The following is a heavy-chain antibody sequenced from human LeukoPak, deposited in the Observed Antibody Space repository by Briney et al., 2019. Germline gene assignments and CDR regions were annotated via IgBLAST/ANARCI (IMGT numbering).Heavy chain of an antibody. Sequence: GGSLRLSCVASGFIFGNHWMGWVRQAPGKGLEWVSAISGSGGSTYYADSVKGRFTISRDNSKNTLYLQMNSLRAEDTAVYYCAKDSAYYYDSSGYYSDYWGQGTLVTVSS. CDR3: AKDSAYYYDSSGYYSDY. J-gene: IGHJ4*02. V-gene: IGHV3-23*01. CDR2: ISGSGGST. D-gene: IGHD3-22*01. CDR1: GFIFGNHW.